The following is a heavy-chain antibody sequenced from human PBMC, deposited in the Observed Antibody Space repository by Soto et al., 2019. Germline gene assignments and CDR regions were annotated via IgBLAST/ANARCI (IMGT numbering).Heavy chain of an antibody. V-gene: IGHV1-69*12. CDR2: IIPIFGTA. D-gene: IGHD3-10*01. CDR1: GGTFSSYS. Sequence: QVQLVQSGAEVKKPGSSVKVSCKASGGTFSSYSISWVRQAPGQGLEWMGGIIPIFGTADYAQRFQGRVTITADDSTSTAYMELRSLRSEDTAVYYCARPYGGSWSSSRVWYYYYGMDVWGQGTTGTVSS. J-gene: IGHJ6*02. CDR3: ARPYGGSWSSSRVWYYYYGMDV.